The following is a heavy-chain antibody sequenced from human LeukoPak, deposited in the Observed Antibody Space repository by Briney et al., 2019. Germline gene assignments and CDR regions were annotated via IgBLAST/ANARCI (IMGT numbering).Heavy chain of an antibody. Sequence: GGSLRLSCAASGFTFSNYWMSWVRQTPGKGLEWVANIKEDGSDKYYVDSLKGRFTISRDNAKNSLYLQMNSLRAEDTAVYYCARILYSSSWGTFDPWGQGTLVTVSS. J-gene: IGHJ5*02. CDR2: IKEDGSDK. D-gene: IGHD6-13*01. V-gene: IGHV3-7*01. CDR1: GFTFSNYW. CDR3: ARILYSSSWGTFDP.